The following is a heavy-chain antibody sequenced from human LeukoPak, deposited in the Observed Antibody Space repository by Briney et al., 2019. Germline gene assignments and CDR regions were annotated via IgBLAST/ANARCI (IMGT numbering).Heavy chain of an antibody. D-gene: IGHD2-8*02. V-gene: IGHV3-49*03. CDR2: IRSKANGGTT. CDR3: ARKWSMATYSDC. Sequence: PGRSLRLSCTASGFTFGDYGMSWFRQAPGKGLEWVGLIRSKANGGTTEDAASVKGRFTISRDNVKNSLYLQMDSLRAEDTAVYYCARKWSMATYSDCWGQGTLVTVSS. CDR1: GFTFGDYG. J-gene: IGHJ4*02.